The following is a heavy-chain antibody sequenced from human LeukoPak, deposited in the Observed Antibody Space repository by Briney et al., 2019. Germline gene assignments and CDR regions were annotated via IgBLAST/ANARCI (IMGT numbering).Heavy chain of an antibody. V-gene: IGHV4-30-4*01. CDR1: GVSISSGDYY. J-gene: IGHJ5*02. Sequence: SETLSLTCTVSGVSISSGDYYWSWIRQPPGKGLEWIGYIYYSGSTYYNPSLKSRVTISVDTSKNQFSLKLSSVTAADTAVYYCARGGYSYGVNWFDPWGQGTLVTVSS. D-gene: IGHD5-18*01. CDR2: IYYSGST. CDR3: ARGGYSYGVNWFDP.